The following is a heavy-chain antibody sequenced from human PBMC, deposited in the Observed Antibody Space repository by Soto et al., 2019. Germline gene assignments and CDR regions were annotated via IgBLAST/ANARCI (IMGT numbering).Heavy chain of an antibody. V-gene: IGHV3-48*01. CDR2: VTNSGSIT. CDR1: GFSISNYG. CDR3: ARGLTAVATNAFDI. J-gene: IGHJ3*02. Sequence: GGSLRLSCAGSGFSISNYGMNWVRQAPGQGLEWLSYVTNSGSITYHADSVKGRFIVSRDNAKNSLYLQMNSLRAEDTALYYCARGLTAVATNAFDIWGQGTMVTVSS. D-gene: IGHD4-17*01.